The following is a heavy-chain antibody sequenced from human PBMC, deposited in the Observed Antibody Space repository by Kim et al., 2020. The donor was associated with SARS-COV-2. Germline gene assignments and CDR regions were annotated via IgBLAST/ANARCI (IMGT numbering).Heavy chain of an antibody. D-gene: IGHD3-10*01. J-gene: IGHJ4*02. CDR3: AKDFGYYYGSGSYYSFDY. CDR1: GFTFSSYA. Sequence: GGSLRLSCAASGFTFSSYAMNWVRQAPGKGLEWVSIISGSGDHTNYADSVKGRFTISRDNSKNAVFLQMSSLRAEDTAVYYCAKDFGYYYGSGSYYSFDYWGQGILVTVSS. CDR2: ISGSGDHT. V-gene: IGHV3-23*01.